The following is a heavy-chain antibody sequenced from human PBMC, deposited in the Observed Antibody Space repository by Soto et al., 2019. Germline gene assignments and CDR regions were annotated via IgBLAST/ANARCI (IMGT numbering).Heavy chain of an antibody. CDR3: ASGRSYCSSTSCPYYYYYYYYMDV. CDR1: GGTFSSYT. Sequence: QVQLVQSGAEVKKPGSSVKVSCKASGGTFSSYTISWVRQAPGQGLEWMGRIIPILVIANYAQKFQGRVKITADKATGPAYMELSSLRSEDAAVYYCASGRSYCSSTSCPYYYYYYYYMDVWGKGTTVTVSS. CDR2: IIPILVIA. V-gene: IGHV1-69*02. D-gene: IGHD2-2*01. J-gene: IGHJ6*03.